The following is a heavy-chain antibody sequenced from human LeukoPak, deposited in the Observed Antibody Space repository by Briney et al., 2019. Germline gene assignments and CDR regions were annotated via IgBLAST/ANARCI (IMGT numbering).Heavy chain of an antibody. V-gene: IGHV4-30-4*01. D-gene: IGHD6-19*01. CDR3: ARGLYSSGWYSSYYYGMDV. CDR1: GGSISSGNYY. J-gene: IGHJ6*02. CDR2: IFYLGNT. Sequence: SQTLSLTCTVSGGSISSGNYYWSWIRQPPGKGLEWIGYIFYLGNTNYNPSLKSRVTISVDTSKNQFSLKLSSVTAADTAVYYCARGLYSSGWYSSYYYGMDVWGQGTTVTVSS.